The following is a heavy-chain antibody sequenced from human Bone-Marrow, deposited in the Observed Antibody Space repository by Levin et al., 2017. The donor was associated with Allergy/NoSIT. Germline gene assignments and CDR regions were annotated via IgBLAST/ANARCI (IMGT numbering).Heavy chain of an antibody. D-gene: IGHD1-26*01. CDR3: AKAGGEVGAYFDY. CDR2: ISYDGSNK. Sequence: PGESLKISCAASGFTFSSYGMHWVRQAPGKGLEWVAVISYDGSNKYYADSVKGRFTISRDNSKNTLYLQMNSLRAEDTAVYYCAKAGGEVGAYFDYWGQGTLVTVSS. V-gene: IGHV3-30*18. CDR1: GFTFSSYG. J-gene: IGHJ4*02.